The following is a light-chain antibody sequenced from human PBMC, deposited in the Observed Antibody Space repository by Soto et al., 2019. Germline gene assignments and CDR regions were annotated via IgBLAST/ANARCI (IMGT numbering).Light chain of an antibody. CDR1: SRDIGGYDY. J-gene: IGLJ2*01. V-gene: IGLV2-14*01. CDR3: TSYASGSSHVV. CDR2: DVN. Sequence: QSVLTQPASVSGSPGQSITLACNGTSRDIGGYDYVSWYQRHPGKAPKLIIYDVNNRPSGVSNRFSGSKSGNTASLTISGLQAEDEADYYCTSYASGSSHVVFGGGTKLTVL.